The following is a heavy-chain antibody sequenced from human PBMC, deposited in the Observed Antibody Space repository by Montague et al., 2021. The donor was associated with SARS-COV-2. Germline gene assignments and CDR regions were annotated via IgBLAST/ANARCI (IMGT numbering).Heavy chain of an antibody. CDR1: GFTFSSYS. Sequence: SLRLSCAASGFTFSSYSMNWVRQAPGKGLEWVSSISSSSSYIYYADSVKGRFTISRDNAKNSLYLQMNSLRAEDTAVYYCARDRGINDFWSGPYFDYWAREPWSPSP. D-gene: IGHD3-3*01. CDR3: ARDRGINDFWSGPYFDY. CDR2: ISSSSSYI. J-gene: IGHJ4*02. V-gene: IGHV3-21*01.